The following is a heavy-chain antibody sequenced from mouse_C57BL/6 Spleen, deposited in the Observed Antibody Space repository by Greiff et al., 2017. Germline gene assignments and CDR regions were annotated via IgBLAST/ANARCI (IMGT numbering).Heavy chain of an antibody. D-gene: IGHD2-3*01. CDR2: IHPNSGST. V-gene: IGHV1-64*01. Sequence: VQLQQPGAELVKPGASVKLSCKASGYTFTSYWMHWVKQRPGQGLEWIGMIHPNSGSTNYNEKFKGKATLTVDKSSVTAYMQLSSLTSEYSAVYYCARGGIYDGYLYAMGYWGQGASVTVSS. CDR1: GYTFTSYW. J-gene: IGHJ4*01. CDR3: ARGGIYDGYLYAMGY.